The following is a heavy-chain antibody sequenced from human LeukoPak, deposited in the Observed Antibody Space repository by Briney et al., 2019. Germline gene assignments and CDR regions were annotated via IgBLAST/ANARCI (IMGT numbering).Heavy chain of an antibody. V-gene: IGHV5-51*01. J-gene: IGHJ4*02. D-gene: IGHD5-24*01. Sequence: GESLKISCKGSGYSFTNYWIVWVRQMPGKGLEWMGIIYPGDADTRYSPSFQGQVTISADKSISTAYLQWSSLKASDTAMYYCARHAEMATTPNFDYWGQGTLVTVS. CDR2: IYPGDADT. CDR1: GYSFTNYW. CDR3: ARHAEMATTPNFDY.